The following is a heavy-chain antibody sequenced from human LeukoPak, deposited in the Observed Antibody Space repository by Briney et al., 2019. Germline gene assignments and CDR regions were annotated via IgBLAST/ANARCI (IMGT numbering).Heavy chain of an antibody. CDR2: IIPILGIA. CDR1: GCTFSSYT. CDR3: AREGRVVDMATGEYFQH. V-gene: IGHV1-69*04. Sequence: SEKVSCKASGCTFSSYTISWVRQAPGQGLEWMGMIIPILGIANYAQKFQGRVTITADKSTSTAYMELSSLRSEDTAVYYCAREGRVVDMATGEYFQHWGQGTLVTVSS. J-gene: IGHJ1*01. D-gene: IGHD5-24*01.